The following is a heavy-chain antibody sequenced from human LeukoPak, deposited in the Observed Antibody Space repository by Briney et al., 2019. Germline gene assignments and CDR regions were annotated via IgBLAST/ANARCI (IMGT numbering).Heavy chain of an antibody. D-gene: IGHD3-22*01. J-gene: IGHJ4*02. CDR3: ARDTRTYYYDSSGYGDY. CDR2: INHSGST. CDR1: GGSFGGYY. V-gene: IGHV4-34*01. Sequence: PSETLSLTCAVYGGSFGGYYWSWIRQPPGKGLEWIGEINHSGSTNYNPSLKSRVTISVDTSKNQFSLKLSSVTAADTAVYYCARDTRTYYYDSSGYGDYWGQGTLVTVSS.